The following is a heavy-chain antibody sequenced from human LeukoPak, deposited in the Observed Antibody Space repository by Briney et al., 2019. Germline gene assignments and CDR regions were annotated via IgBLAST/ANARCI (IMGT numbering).Heavy chain of an antibody. CDR1: GGSISSGSHY. Sequence: SQTLSLTCTVSGGSISSGSHYWSWIRHPPGTGLEWIGRIYTSGSTNYNPSLKSRVTISVDTSKNQFSLKLSSVTAADTAVYYCARDYYDSSGYDYWGQGTLVSVSS. V-gene: IGHV4-61*02. CDR2: IYTSGST. CDR3: ARDYYDSSGYDY. J-gene: IGHJ4*02. D-gene: IGHD3-22*01.